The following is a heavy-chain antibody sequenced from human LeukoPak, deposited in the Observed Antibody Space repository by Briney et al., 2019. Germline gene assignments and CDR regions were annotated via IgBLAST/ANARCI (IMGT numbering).Heavy chain of an antibody. J-gene: IGHJ4*01. CDR3: ARDGTAAGLYFDL. V-gene: IGHV3-7*01. CDR2: IRQDGSEK. CDR1: GFTITDYW. Sequence: GGSLRPSCEVSGFTITDYWSNWLRQAPGKGPEWVASIRQDGSEKTYVDSVKGRFTISRDNTKNSLSLQLTGLRPEDTALYYCARDGTAAGLYFDLWSQGSLATVSS. D-gene: IGHD6-13*01.